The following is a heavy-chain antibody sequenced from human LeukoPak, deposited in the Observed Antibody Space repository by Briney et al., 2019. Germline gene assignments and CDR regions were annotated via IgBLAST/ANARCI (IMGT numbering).Heavy chain of an antibody. D-gene: IGHD3-22*01. CDR3: ARGIYYYDSSGYDDAFDI. CDR2: ISYDGSNK. CDR1: GFTFSSYA. Sequence: PGRSLRLSCAASGFTFSSYAMHWVRQAPGRGLEGVAVISYDGSNKYYPDSVKGRFTISRDNSKNTLYLQMNSLRAEDTAVYYCARGIYYYDSSGYDDAFDIWGQGTMVTVSS. J-gene: IGHJ3*02. V-gene: IGHV3-30-3*01.